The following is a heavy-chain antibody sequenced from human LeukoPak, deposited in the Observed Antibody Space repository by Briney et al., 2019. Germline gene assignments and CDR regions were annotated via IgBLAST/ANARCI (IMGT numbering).Heavy chain of an antibody. CDR3: AKDGVYDFWSGLY. J-gene: IGHJ4*02. D-gene: IGHD3-3*01. V-gene: IGHV3-30*02. CDR1: GFTFSSYG. Sequence: GGSLRLSCAASGFTFSSYGMHWVRQAPGKGLEWVAFIRYDGSNKYYADSVKGRFTISRDNSKNTLYLQMNSLRAEDTAVYYCAKDGVYDFWSGLYWGQGTLVTVSS. CDR2: IRYDGSNK.